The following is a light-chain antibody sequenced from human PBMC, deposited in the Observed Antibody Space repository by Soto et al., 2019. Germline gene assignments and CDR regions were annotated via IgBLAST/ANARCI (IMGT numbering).Light chain of an antibody. CDR1: QSISSW. CDR3: QQYNTYSSLT. CDR2: DAS. V-gene: IGKV1-5*01. J-gene: IGKJ4*01. Sequence: DSQMAPSPSSLSGFVGDRVTITCRASQSISSWLAWYQQKPGKAPKLLIYDASSLESGVPSRFSGSGSGTEFTITISSLQPDDFATYYCQQYNTYSSLTFGGGTKVDIK.